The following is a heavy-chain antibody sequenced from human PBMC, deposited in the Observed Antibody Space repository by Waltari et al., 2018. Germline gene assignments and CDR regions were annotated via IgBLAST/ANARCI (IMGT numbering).Heavy chain of an antibody. CDR1: GGSISSYY. V-gene: IGHV4-4*07. J-gene: IGHJ4*02. D-gene: IGHD3-22*01. CDR3: ARVLDSSGYYFDY. CDR2: IYSSGST. Sequence: QVQLQESGPGLVKPSETLSLTCTVSGGSISSYYWSWIRQPAGKGLEWIGRIYSSGSTKYNPTRKRRVSMSGDTSKNQCSLKLSSVTAADTAVYYCARVLDSSGYYFDYWGQGTLVTVSS.